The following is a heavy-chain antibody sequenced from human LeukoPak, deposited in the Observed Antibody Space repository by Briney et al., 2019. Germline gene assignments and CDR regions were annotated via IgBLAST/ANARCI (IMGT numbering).Heavy chain of an antibody. CDR3: ARDARPRGSDPGGWFDY. V-gene: IGHV4-4*07. D-gene: IGHD2-21*02. J-gene: IGHJ5*01. Sequence: SETLSLTRTVSVGSISSYYWSWIRQPAGKGLEWIGRIYTSGSTNYNPSLKSRVTMSVDTSKNQFSLKLSSVTAADTAVYYCARDARPRGSDPGGWFDYWGQGTLVTVSS. CDR1: VGSISSYY. CDR2: IYTSGST.